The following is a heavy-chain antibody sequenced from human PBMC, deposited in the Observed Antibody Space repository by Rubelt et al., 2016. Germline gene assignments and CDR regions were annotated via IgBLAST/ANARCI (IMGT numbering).Heavy chain of an antibody. CDR3: ARDPGYSSGWYE. D-gene: IGHD6-19*01. Sequence: EWVSSISSSSSYIYYADSVKGRFTISRDNSKNTLYLQMNSLRAEDTAVYYCARDPGYSSGWYEWGQGTLVTVSS. CDR2: ISSSSSYI. J-gene: IGHJ4*02. V-gene: IGHV3-21*01.